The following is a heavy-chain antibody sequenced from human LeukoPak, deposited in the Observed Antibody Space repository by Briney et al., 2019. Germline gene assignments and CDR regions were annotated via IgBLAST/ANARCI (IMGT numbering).Heavy chain of an antibody. J-gene: IGHJ4*02. CDR2: IYPADSDT. Sequence: GESLKISCKGSGYTFTNHWIGWVRQMPGKGLEWMGIIYPADSDTRYSPSFQGQVTISADKSVRTASLQWSSLKASDTAMYYCAFGASNWDQFDYWGQGTLVTVSS. V-gene: IGHV5-51*01. D-gene: IGHD7-27*01. CDR1: GYTFTNHW. CDR3: AFGASNWDQFDY.